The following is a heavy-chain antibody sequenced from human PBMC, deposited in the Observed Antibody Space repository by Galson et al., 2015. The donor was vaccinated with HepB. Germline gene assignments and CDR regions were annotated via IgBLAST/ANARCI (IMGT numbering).Heavy chain of an antibody. CDR1: GGSFSGYY. CDR3: ARGFAKGKYQLLAPATFREGWFDP. Sequence: SETLSLTCAVYGGSFSGYYWSWIRQPPGKGLEWIGEINHSGSTNYNPSLKSRVTISVDTSKNQFSLKLSSVTAADTAVYYCARGFAKGKYQLLAPATFREGWFDPWGQGTLVTVSS. V-gene: IGHV4-34*01. D-gene: IGHD2-2*01. J-gene: IGHJ5*02. CDR2: INHSGST.